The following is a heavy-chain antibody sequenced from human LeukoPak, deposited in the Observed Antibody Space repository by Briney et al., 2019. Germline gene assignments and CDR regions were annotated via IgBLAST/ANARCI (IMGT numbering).Heavy chain of an antibody. V-gene: IGHV1-18*01. CDR3: VWLDQLLYTAEDY. D-gene: IGHD2-2*02. J-gene: IGHJ4*02. CDR1: GYTFTSYG. CDR2: ISAYNGNT. Sequence: ASVKVSCKASGYTFTSYGISWVRQAPGQGLEWMGWISAYNGNTNYAQKLQSRVTMTTDTSTSTAYMELRSLRSDDTAVYYCVWLDQLLYTAEDYWGQGTLVTVSS.